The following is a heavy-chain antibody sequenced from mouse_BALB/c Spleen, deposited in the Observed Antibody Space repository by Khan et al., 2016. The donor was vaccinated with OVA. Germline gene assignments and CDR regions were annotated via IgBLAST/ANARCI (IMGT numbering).Heavy chain of an antibody. J-gene: IGHJ3*01. Sequence: EVQLQQSGPELVKPGTSMKISCKASGYSFTDYTMNWVKQSHGKNLEWIGLINPYNGGTSYNQKFKGKATLTVDKSSSTAYMEFFSLTSEDSAVYYGARGNYYGTNSWFGYWGQGTLVTVSA. CDR3: ARGNYYGTNSWFGY. CDR1: GYSFTDYT. D-gene: IGHD1-1*01. V-gene: IGHV1-18*01. CDR2: INPYNGGT.